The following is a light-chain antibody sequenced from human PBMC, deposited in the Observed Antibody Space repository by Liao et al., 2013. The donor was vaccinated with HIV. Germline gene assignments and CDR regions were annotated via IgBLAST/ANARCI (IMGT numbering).Light chain of an antibody. CDR1: KLGDKY. V-gene: IGLV3-1*01. CDR3: QAWDSSTGVV. Sequence: SYDLTQPPSVSVSPGQTASITCSGDKLGDKYACWYQQKPGQSPVLVIYYDSDRPSGIPERFSGSNSGNTATLTISGTQAMDEADYYCQAWDSSTGVVFGGGTKLTVL. J-gene: IGLJ2*01. CDR2: YDS.